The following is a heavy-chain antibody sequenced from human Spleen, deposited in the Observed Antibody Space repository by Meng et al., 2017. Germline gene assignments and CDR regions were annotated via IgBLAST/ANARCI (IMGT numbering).Heavy chain of an antibody. CDR3: ARGHGGNSGHFDN. Sequence: SETLSLTCTVANGAINSYYWSWIRQPPGKGLEWTGYIYYTGTSNYNPSLKSRVTMSVDMSKNQFSLNLSSVTAADTAIYYCARGHGGNSGHFDNWGQGTLVTVSS. CDR1: NGAINSYY. CDR2: IYYTGTS. D-gene: IGHD4-23*01. V-gene: IGHV4-59*01. J-gene: IGHJ4*02.